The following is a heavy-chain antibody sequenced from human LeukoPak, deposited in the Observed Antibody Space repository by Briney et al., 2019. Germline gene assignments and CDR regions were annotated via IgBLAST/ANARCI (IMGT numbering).Heavy chain of an antibody. J-gene: IGHJ4*02. CDR1: GYTFTGYY. CDR2: INPNSGGT. V-gene: IGHV1-2*02. D-gene: IGHD3-3*01. Sequence: ASVKVSCKASGYTFTGYYMHWVRQAPGQGLEWMGWINPNSGGTNYAQKLQGRVTMTTDTSTSTAYMELRSLRSEDTAVYYCARVLGFWSGRHFDYWGQGTLVTVSS. CDR3: ARVLGFWSGRHFDY.